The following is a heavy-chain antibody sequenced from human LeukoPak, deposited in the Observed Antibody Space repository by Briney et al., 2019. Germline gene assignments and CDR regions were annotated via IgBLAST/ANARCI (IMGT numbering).Heavy chain of an antibody. D-gene: IGHD5-24*01. CDR3: ARDRDAYNSNYYYGMDV. V-gene: IGHV1-18*01. Sequence: ASVKVSCKASGYTFTSFGISWVRQAPGQGLEWMGWISAYRANTNYAQKLQGRVTMTTDTSTSTAYMELRSLRSDDTAVYYCARDRDAYNSNYYYGMDVWGQETTVTVSS. J-gene: IGHJ6*02. CDR1: GYTFTSFG. CDR2: ISAYRANT.